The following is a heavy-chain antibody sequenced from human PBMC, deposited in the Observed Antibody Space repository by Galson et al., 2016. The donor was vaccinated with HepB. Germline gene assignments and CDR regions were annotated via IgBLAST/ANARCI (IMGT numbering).Heavy chain of an antibody. V-gene: IGHV4-4*02. J-gene: IGHJ4*02. D-gene: IGHD3-22*01. CDR2: IYHTGST. CDR3: AGVGNYESSGYFDS. Sequence: SETLSLTCAVSGGSISSNNWWTWVRQPPGKGLEWIGDIYHTGSTNYNPPLKSRVTISVDKSKNQFSLKLSSVTAADTAVYYCAGVGNYESSGYFDSWGQGTRVTVSS. CDR1: GGSISSNNW.